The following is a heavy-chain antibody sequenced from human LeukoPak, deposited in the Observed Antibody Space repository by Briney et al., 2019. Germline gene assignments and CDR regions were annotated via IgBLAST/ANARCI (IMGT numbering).Heavy chain of an antibody. CDR3: EAELRIVGATEHFDY. CDR2: ISWNSGSI. Sequence: PGRSLRLSCAASGFTFDDYAMHWVRQAPGKGLEWVSGISWNSGSIGYADSVKGRFTISRDNAKNSLYLQMYSLRAEDTAVYYCEAELRIVGATEHFDYWGQGTLVTVSS. J-gene: IGHJ4*02. CDR1: GFTFDDYA. D-gene: IGHD1-26*01. V-gene: IGHV3-9*01.